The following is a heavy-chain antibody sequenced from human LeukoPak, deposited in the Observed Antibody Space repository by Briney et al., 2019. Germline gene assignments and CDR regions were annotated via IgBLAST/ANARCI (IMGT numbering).Heavy chain of an antibody. CDR3: ATGYGELYYFDY. V-gene: IGHV1-24*01. D-gene: IGHD3-10*01. Sequence: ASVKVSCKVSGYTLTELSMHWVRQAPGKGLEWMGGFDPEDGETIYAQKFQGRVTMTEDTSTDTAYMELSSLRSEDTAVYYCATGYGELYYFDYWGQGTLVTVSS. CDR1: GYTLTELS. J-gene: IGHJ4*02. CDR2: FDPEDGET.